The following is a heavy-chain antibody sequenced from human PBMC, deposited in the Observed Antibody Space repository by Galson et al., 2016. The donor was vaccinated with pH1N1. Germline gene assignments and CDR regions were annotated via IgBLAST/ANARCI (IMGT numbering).Heavy chain of an antibody. D-gene: IGHD4-17*01. CDR2: INYSGRDT. CDR1: GFSFSGRS. Sequence: SLRLSCAASGFSFSGRSMSWIRQAPGKGLEWIAYINYSGRDTYYGDSVRGRFTISRDNAKNSMYLQMNSLRAGDTAVYYCTRCDYGDYVGIDYWGQGTVVTGSS. CDR3: TRCDYGDYVGIDY. V-gene: IGHV3-11*01. J-gene: IGHJ4*02.